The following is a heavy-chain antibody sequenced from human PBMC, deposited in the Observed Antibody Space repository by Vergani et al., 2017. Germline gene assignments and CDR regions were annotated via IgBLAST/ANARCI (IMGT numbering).Heavy chain of an antibody. J-gene: IGHJ4*02. Sequence: QVKLQESGPGLVKPSETLSLTCTVSGASVNSYYLSWIRQPPGKGLEWMGYVSFRGDTLYDPSVKGRMTISLNTSSNQFSLYLTSVTAADTAVYYCARSRIYYGAGSPDYWVQGTLVPVSS. CDR3: ARSRIYYGAGSPDY. V-gene: IGHV4-59*02. D-gene: IGHD3-10*01. CDR1: GASVNSYY. CDR2: VSFRGDT.